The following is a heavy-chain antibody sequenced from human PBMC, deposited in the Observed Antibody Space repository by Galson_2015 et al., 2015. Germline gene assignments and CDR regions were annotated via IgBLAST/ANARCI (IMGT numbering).Heavy chain of an antibody. CDR2: ISAYNGNT. CDR1: GYTFTSYG. CDR3: ARGAPGSLIVVVPAAIRPESDAFDI. D-gene: IGHD2-2*01. Sequence: SVKVSCKASGYTFTSYGISWVRQAPGQGLEWMGWISAYNGNTNYAQKLQGRVTMTTDTSTSTAYMELRSLRSDDTAVYYCARGAPGSLIVVVPAAIRPESDAFDIWGHGTMVTVSS. V-gene: IGHV1-18*01. J-gene: IGHJ3*02.